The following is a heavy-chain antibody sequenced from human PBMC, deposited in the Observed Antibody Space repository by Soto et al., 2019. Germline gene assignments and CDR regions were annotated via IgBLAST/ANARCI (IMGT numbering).Heavy chain of an antibody. Sequence: EVHLVGSGGGLVQPGGSLRLSCAASGFTFSSYSLNWVRQAPGKGLEGVSYITRSGTTVYYADSGRGRFTISRDNAKNSLYLQMNSLRDDDTAVYYCARGSSNWAYYFDFWGQGTLVTVSS. CDR2: ITRSGTTV. CDR3: ARGSSNWAYYFDF. CDR1: GFTFSSYS. D-gene: IGHD6-13*01. V-gene: IGHV3-48*02. J-gene: IGHJ4*02.